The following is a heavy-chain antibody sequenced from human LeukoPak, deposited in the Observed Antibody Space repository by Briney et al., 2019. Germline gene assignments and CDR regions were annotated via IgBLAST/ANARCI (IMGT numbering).Heavy chain of an antibody. V-gene: IGHV3-74*01. CDR1: GFTFSSYG. CDR3: AREVSGTGYYGMDV. J-gene: IGHJ6*02. Sequence: GGSLRLSCAASGFTFSSYGMHWVRQAPGKGLVWVSRINSDGSSTSYADSVKGRFTISRDNAKNTLYLQMNSLRAEDTAVYYCAREVSGTGYYGMDVWGQGTTVTVSS. D-gene: IGHD1-14*01. CDR2: INSDGSST.